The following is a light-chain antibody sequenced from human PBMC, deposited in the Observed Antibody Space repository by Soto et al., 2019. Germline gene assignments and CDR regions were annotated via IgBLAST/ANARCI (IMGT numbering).Light chain of an antibody. CDR2: DAS. J-gene: IGKJ1*01. Sequence: DIQITQSPSTLSASVGDRVTITSRSSQSITTQLAWYQQKPGKAPKVLMYDASSLESGVPSRFSGSGSGTEFTLTITSLQPDDFATYYCQHYSSYSWTFGQGTKVDIK. V-gene: IGKV1-5*01. CDR3: QHYSSYSWT. CDR1: QSITTQ.